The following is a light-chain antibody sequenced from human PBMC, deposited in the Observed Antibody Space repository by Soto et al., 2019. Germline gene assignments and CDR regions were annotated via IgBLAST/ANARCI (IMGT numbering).Light chain of an antibody. CDR3: SSYTGSSTYV. Sequence: QSALTQPASLSGSHGQSITIACTGTSSDVGNNFVSWYQHYPGKAPKLLISDVNYRPSGVSNRFSGSTSGNTASLTISGLQAEDEADYYCSSYTGSSTYVFGTGTKLTVL. CDR2: DVN. V-gene: IGLV2-14*03. J-gene: IGLJ1*01. CDR1: SSDVGNNF.